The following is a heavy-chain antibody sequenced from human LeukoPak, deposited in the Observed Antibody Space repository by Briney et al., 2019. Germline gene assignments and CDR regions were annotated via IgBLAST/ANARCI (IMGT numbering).Heavy chain of an antibody. CDR1: GFTFSSYS. CDR3: ARRGTILTGYYYNDYYFDY. J-gene: IGHJ4*02. V-gene: IGHV3-48*01. D-gene: IGHD3-9*01. Sequence: GGSLRLSCAASGFTFSSYSMNWVRQAPGKGLEWVLYISSSSSTIYYADSVKGRFTISRDNAKNSLYLQMNSLRAEDTAVYYCARRGTILTGYYYNDYYFDYWGQGTLVTVSS. CDR2: ISSSSSTI.